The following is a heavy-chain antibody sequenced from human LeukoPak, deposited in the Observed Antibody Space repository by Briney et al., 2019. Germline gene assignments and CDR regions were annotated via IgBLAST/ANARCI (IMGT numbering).Heavy chain of an antibody. CDR3: ARYCTTTSCYGREYYYGMDV. Sequence: PGGSLRLSCAASGFTFSSYAMSWVRQAPGKGLEWVSAISGSGGSTFYADSVEGRFTISRDSSKNTLYLQVNSLRADDTAVYYCARYCTTTSCYGREYYYGMDVWGQGTTVTVSS. J-gene: IGHJ6*02. CDR2: ISGSGGST. CDR1: GFTFSSYA. V-gene: IGHV3-23*01. D-gene: IGHD2-2*01.